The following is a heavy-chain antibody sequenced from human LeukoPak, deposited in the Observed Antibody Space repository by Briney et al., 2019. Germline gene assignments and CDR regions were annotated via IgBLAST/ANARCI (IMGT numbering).Heavy chain of an antibody. Sequence: SQTLSLTCTVSGGSISSGGYYWSWIRQHPGKGLEWIGYIYYSGSTYHNPSLKSRVTISVDTSKNEFSLKLSSVTAADTAVYYCARGIYYLIEYWGQGTLVTVSS. D-gene: IGHD3-10*01. CDR1: GGSISSGGYY. V-gene: IGHV4-31*03. CDR2: IYYSGST. CDR3: ARGIYYLIEY. J-gene: IGHJ4*02.